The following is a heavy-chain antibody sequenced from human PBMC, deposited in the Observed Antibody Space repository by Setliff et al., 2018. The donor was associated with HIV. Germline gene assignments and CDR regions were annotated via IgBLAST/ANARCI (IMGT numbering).Heavy chain of an antibody. J-gene: IGHJ3*01. CDR1: GYTFTAYY. CDR2: IEPSSSGT. CDR3: ARQDHSSVNSGSLYAFDV. D-gene: IGHD3-22*01. Sequence: GASVKVSCKASGYTFTAYYIHWVRQAPGHGLQLMGRIEPSSSGTNYIQKFQGRVTITRDTSIYTVYMELTGLTSDDTAVYYCARQDHSSVNSGSLYAFDVWGQGTMVTVS. V-gene: IGHV1-2*06.